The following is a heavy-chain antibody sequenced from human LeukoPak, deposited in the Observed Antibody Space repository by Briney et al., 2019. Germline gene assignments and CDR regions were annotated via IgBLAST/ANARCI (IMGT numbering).Heavy chain of an antibody. D-gene: IGHD5-24*01. CDR1: GGSISNYY. CDR3: TRDRDDAFDI. J-gene: IGHJ3*02. V-gene: IGHV4-59*01. Sequence: SETLSLTCTVSGGSISNYYWSWIRQPPGKGLEWIGYIYYSGSTNYNPSLKSRVTISVDTSKNQFSLKLSSVTAADTAVYYCTRDRDDAFDIWGQGTMVTVSS. CDR2: IYYSGST.